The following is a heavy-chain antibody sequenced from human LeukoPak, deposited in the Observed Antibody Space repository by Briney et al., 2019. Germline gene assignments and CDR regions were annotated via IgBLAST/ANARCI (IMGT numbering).Heavy chain of an antibody. V-gene: IGHV4-39*01. CDR1: GGSVTSASHY. D-gene: IGHD4-23*01. Sequence: SETLSLTCTVSGGSVTSASHYWAWIRQPPWKGLEWIGSIHYSGSTYYSPSLKSRLTISGDTSKSQFSLKLTFVTAADTAVYYCTRHHDYGDKIDYWGQGTLVTVSS. CDR3: TRHHDYGDKIDY. CDR2: IHYSGST. J-gene: IGHJ4*02.